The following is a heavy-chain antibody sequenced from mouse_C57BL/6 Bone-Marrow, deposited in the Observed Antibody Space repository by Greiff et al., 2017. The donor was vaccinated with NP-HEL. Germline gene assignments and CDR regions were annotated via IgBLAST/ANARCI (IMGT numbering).Heavy chain of an antibody. CDR1: GYTFTSYW. D-gene: IGHD4-1*02. J-gene: IGHJ4*01. CDR3: ARYRASTGTRAMDY. V-gene: IGHV1-7*01. CDR2: INPSSGYT. Sequence: QVQLKESGAELAKPGASVKLSCKASGYTFTSYWMHWVKQRPGQGLEWIGYINPSSGYTKYNQKFKDKATLTADKSSSTAYMQLSSQTYEDAAVYYCARYRASTGTRAMDYWGQGTSVTVSS.